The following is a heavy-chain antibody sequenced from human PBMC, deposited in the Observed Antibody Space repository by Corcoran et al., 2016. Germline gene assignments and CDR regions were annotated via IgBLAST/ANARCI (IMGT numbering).Heavy chain of an antibody. CDR1: GDSVSSNSAA. Sequence: QVQLQQSGPGLVKPSQTLSLTCAISGDSVSSNSAAWNWIRQSPSRGLEWLGRTYYRSKWYNDSAVPVKSRRTIKPDTSKNQFSLQRNSVTPEDTAVDYGARADRNHARAVAGTDCDYWGQGTLVTVSA. J-gene: IGHJ4*02. D-gene: IGHD6-19*01. CDR2: TYYRSKWYN. CDR3: ARADRNHARAVAGTDCDY. V-gene: IGHV6-1*01.